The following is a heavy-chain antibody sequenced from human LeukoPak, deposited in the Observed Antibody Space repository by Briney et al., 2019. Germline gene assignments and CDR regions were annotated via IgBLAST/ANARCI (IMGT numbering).Heavy chain of an antibody. J-gene: IGHJ4*02. CDR2: ISSSGSDI. CDR3: ATYRQVLLPFES. V-gene: IGHV3-48*03. Sequence: GGSLRLSCAASGFTFSNYEMHWVRQAPGKGLEWVSYISSSGSDIYYADFVKGRFTISRDNAKNSLYLHMNSLRAEDTAIYYCATYRQVLLPFESWGQGTLVTVSS. D-gene: IGHD2-8*02. CDR1: GFTFSNYE.